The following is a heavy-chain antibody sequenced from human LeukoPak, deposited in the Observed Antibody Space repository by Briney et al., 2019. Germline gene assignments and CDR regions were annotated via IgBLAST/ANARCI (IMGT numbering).Heavy chain of an antibody. CDR1: GFTFSSYA. CDR3: ARGGNTIFGVVINNWFDP. CDR2: ISYDGSNK. Sequence: GGSLRLSCVASGFTFSSYAMHWVRQAPGKGLEWVAVISYDGSNKYYADSVKGRFTISRDNSKNTLYLQMNSLRAEDTAVYYCARGGNTIFGVVINNWFDPWGQGTLVTVSS. V-gene: IGHV3-30-3*01. J-gene: IGHJ5*02. D-gene: IGHD3-3*01.